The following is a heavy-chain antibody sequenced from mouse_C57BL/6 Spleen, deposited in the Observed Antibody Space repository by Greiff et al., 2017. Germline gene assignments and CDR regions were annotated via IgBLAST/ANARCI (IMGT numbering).Heavy chain of an antibody. D-gene: IGHD1-1*01. Sequence: VQLQQPGAELVRPGSSVKLSCKASGYTFTSYWMDWVKQRPGQGLEWIGNIYPSDSETHYNQKFKDKATLTVDKSSSTAYMQLSSLTSEDSAVYYCARSGGSPWFAYWGQGALVTVSA. CDR1: GYTFTSYW. J-gene: IGHJ3*01. CDR2: IYPSDSET. CDR3: ARSGGSPWFAY. V-gene: IGHV1-61*01.